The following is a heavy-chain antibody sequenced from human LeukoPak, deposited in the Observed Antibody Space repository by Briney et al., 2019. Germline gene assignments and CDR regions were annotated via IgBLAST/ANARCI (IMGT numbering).Heavy chain of an antibody. CDR2: ISSSSSYI. J-gene: IGHJ4*02. D-gene: IGHD3-10*01. V-gene: IGHV3-21*04. CDR1: GFTFSSYS. Sequence: GGSLRLSCAASGFTFSSYSMNWVRQAPGKGLEWVSSISSSSSYIYYADSVKGRFTISRDNSKNTLYLQMNSLRAEDTAVYYCAKGLVPWFGELWSFDYWGQGTLVTVSS. CDR3: AKGLVPWFGELWSFDY.